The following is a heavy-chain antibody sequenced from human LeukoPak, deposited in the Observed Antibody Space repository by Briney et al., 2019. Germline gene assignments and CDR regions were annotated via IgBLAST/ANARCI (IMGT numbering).Heavy chain of an antibody. V-gene: IGHV4-34*01. D-gene: IGHD2-2*01. CDR1: GGSFSGYY. CDR3: ARGPLGYCSSTSCYAEGYYYYYYMDV. CDR2: INHIGST. J-gene: IGHJ6*03. Sequence: SETLSLTCAVYGGSFSGYYWSWIRQPPGKGLEWMGEINHIGSTNYNPSLKSRVTISGDTSKNQFSLKLSSVTAADTAVYYCARGPLGYCSSTSCYAEGYYYYYYMDVWGKGTTVTVSS.